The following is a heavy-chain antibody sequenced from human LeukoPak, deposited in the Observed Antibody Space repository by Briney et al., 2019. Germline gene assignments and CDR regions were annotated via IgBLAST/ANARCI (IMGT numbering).Heavy chain of an antibody. J-gene: IGHJ4*02. Sequence: PGGSLRLSCEASAFIFSGHWLNWVRQTPGKGLEWVANIKQDGSEKYYVDSVKGRFTISRDNAKNSLYLQMNSLRAEDTAVYYCACTRYCSSTSCYSWNYWGQGTLVTVSS. V-gene: IGHV3-7*01. CDR2: IKQDGSEK. CDR3: ACTRYCSSTSCYSWNY. D-gene: IGHD2-2*01. CDR1: AFIFSGHW.